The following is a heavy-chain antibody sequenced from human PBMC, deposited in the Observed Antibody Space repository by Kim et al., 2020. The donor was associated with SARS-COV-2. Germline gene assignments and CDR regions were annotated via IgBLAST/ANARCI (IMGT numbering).Heavy chain of an antibody. Sequence: GGSLRLSCAASGFTFSSYEMNWVRQAPGKGLEWVSYISSSGSTIYYADSVKGRFTISRDNAKNSLYLQMNSLRAEDTAVYYCVGGDYVWGSYPFDYWGQGTLVTVSS. V-gene: IGHV3-48*03. D-gene: IGHD3-16*02. J-gene: IGHJ4*02. CDR2: ISSSGSTI. CDR3: VGGDYVWGSYPFDY. CDR1: GFTFSSYE.